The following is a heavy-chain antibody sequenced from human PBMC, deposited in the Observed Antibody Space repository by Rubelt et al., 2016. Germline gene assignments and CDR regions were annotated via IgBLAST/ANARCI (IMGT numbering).Heavy chain of an antibody. D-gene: IGHD3-22*01. CDR3: ACDHPIVVGCFDY. Sequence: QVQLQESGPGLVKPSETLSLTCTVSGGSISSSYWSWIRQPPGKGLEWIGYIHYSGRTDYNPSLKSRVTISVEPSKNQFSLKLSSFTASDTAVYYCACDHPIVVGCFDYWGQGTLVTVSS. J-gene: IGHJ4*02. CDR2: IHYSGRT. V-gene: IGHV4-59*01. CDR1: GGSISSSY.